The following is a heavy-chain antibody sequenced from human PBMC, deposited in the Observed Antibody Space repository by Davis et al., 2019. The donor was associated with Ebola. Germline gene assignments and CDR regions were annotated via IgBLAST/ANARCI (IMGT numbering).Heavy chain of an antibody. Sequence: SVKVSCKASGGTFSSYAISWVRQAPGQGLEWMGGIIPIFGTANYAQKFQGRVTMTEDTSTDTAYMELSSLRSEDTAVYYCAREDYDSSGYYYDYWGQGTLVTVSS. J-gene: IGHJ4*02. V-gene: IGHV1-69*06. CDR3: AREDYDSSGYYYDY. CDR2: IIPIFGTA. D-gene: IGHD3-22*01. CDR1: GGTFSSYA.